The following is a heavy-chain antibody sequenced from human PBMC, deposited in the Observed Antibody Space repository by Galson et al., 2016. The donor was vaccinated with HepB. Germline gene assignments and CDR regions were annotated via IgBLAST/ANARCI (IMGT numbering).Heavy chain of an antibody. CDR2: ISAYNGNT. CDR1: DYTFRRYG. CDR3: TRDAYDYVWGTYRAQAEIDY. J-gene: IGHJ4*02. D-gene: IGHD3-16*02. Sequence: CKASDYTFRRYGITWVRQAPGQGLEWMGWISAYNGNTNYAQKVQGRVTMTTDTSTSTAYMELRSLRSDDTAVYYCTRDAYDYVWGTYRAQAEIDYWGQGTLVTVSS. V-gene: IGHV1-18*01.